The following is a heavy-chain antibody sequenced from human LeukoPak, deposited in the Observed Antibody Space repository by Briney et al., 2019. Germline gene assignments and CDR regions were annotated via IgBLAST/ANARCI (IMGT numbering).Heavy chain of an antibody. J-gene: IGHJ4*02. CDR3: ARGQQDYYDSSGYYLSL. V-gene: IGHV1-69*13. CDR2: IIPIFGTA. CDR1: GGTFISYA. Sequence: SVKVSCKASGGTFISYAISWVRQAPGQGLEWMGGIIPIFGTANYAQKFQGRVTITADESTSTAYMELSSLRSEDTAVYYCARGQQDYYDSSGYYLSLWGQGTLVTVSS. D-gene: IGHD3-22*01.